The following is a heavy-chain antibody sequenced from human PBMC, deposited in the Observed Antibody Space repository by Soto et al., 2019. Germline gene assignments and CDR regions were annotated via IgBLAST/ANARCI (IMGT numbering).Heavy chain of an antibody. CDR2: ISYTGGSTI. J-gene: IGHJ5*02. V-gene: IGHV3-48*01. Sequence: EVQLVESGGGLVQPGGSLRLSCAASGFTFSSYSINWIRQAPGKGLELVSFISYTGGSTIYYADSVKGRFTISRDNAKNSAYLQMSSLRAEDTALYYCVRDVGSCSGGGCYAWFDLWGQGTLVTVSS. CDR3: VRDVGSCSGGGCYAWFDL. CDR1: GFTFSSYS. D-gene: IGHD2-15*01.